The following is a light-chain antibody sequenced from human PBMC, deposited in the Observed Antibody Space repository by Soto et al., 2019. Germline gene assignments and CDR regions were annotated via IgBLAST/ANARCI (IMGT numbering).Light chain of an antibody. CDR1: SGHSSYA. Sequence: QLVLTQSPSASASLGASVKLTCTLSSGHSSYAIAWHQQQPEKGPRYLMNLNSDGSYSKGDGIPDRFSGSSSGAERYLTISGLQSEDEADYYCQTWGTGIRVFGAGTKLTVL. V-gene: IGLV4-69*02. CDR3: QTWGTGIRV. J-gene: IGLJ2*01. CDR2: LNSDGSY.